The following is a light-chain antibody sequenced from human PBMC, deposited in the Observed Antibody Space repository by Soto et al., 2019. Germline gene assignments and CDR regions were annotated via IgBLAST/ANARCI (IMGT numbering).Light chain of an antibody. CDR2: GAS. CDR3: QQYDSSPWT. V-gene: IGKV3-20*01. Sequence: EIVLTQSPGTLSLSPGERATLSCRASRSVSRSYLAWYQQKLGQAPRLLIYGASSRATGIPDRFSGSGSGTEFTLTISRLEPEDFAVYYCQQYDSSPWTFGQGTKVEIK. J-gene: IGKJ1*01. CDR1: RSVSRSY.